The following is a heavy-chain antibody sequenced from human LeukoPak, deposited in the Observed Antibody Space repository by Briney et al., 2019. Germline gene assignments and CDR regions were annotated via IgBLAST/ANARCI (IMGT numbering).Heavy chain of an antibody. Sequence: PGGSLRLSCAASGFTFTSYAMSWVRRAPGKGLEWVSVISGSGGIPYYADSVKGRFSISRDNSKNTLYLQMNSLRAEDTAAYYCAKERGNNGGNTNGYFDYWGQGTLVTVSS. D-gene: IGHD4-23*01. CDR3: AKERGNNGGNTNGYFDY. CDR2: ISGSGGIP. V-gene: IGHV3-23*01. J-gene: IGHJ4*02. CDR1: GFTFTSYA.